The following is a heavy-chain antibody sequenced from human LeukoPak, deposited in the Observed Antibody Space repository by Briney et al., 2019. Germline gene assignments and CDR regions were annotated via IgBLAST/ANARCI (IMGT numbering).Heavy chain of an antibody. CDR3: ASGGYTSGYAMQGGWFDP. CDR1: GGSISSYY. CDR2: IYTSGST. J-gene: IGHJ5*02. Sequence: SETLSLTCTVSGGSISSYYWSWIRQPAGKGLEWIGRIYTSGSTNYNPSLKSRVTMSVDTSKNQFSLRLRSMTAADTAVYYCASGGYTSGYAMQGGWFDPWGQGTLVTVSS. D-gene: IGHD5-18*01. V-gene: IGHV4-4*07.